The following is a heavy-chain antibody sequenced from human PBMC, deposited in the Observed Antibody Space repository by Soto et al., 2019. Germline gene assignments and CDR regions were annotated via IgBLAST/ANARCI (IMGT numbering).Heavy chain of an antibody. CDR3: AKDSVRASGEDWFDP. Sequence: GGSLRLSCAASGFTFSSYALSWVRQAPGKGLEWVSSISGSGGTTYYADSVKGRFTISRDNSRNTLYLQMYSLRAEDTAVYYCAKDSVRASGEDWFDPWGQGTLVTVSS. J-gene: IGHJ5*02. CDR1: GFTFSSYA. CDR2: ISGSGGTT. D-gene: IGHD5-12*01. V-gene: IGHV3-23*01.